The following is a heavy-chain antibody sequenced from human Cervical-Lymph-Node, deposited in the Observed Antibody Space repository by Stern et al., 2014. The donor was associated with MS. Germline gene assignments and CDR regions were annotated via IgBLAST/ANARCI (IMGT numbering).Heavy chain of an antibody. J-gene: IGHJ4*02. CDR1: GGSISNYY. CDR2: IYYSGST. D-gene: IGHD4-17*01. Sequence: QVQLQESGPGLAKPSETLSLTCTVSGGSISNYYWSWIRQPPGKGLAWIGYIYYSGSTNSNPSLTSRVAMSIEPSKDQFPLNLNSGTAADTGVYYCARRGTTGIDYWGQGTLVTVSS. CDR3: ARRGTTGIDY. V-gene: IGHV4-59*08.